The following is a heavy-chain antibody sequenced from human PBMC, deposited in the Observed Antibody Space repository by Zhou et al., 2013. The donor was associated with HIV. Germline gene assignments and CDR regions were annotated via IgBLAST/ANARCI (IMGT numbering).Heavy chain of an antibody. CDR3: ASDRVLEQPLENALAI. J-gene: IGHJ3*02. CDR2: LILRIVTR. CDR1: GYSITDLS. Sequence: QVQLVQSGAEVKKPGASVKVSCKVSGYSITDLSIHWVRQAPGSGLSGWDVLILRIVTRPLHTRFQGRIIMTGDTSIDTAYIEVISLTSDDTAVYYCASDRVLEQPLENALAIWGQGTMVLVSS. D-gene: IGHD1-1*01. V-gene: IGHV1-24*01.